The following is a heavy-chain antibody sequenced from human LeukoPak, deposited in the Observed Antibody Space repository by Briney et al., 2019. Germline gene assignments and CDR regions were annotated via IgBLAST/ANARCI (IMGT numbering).Heavy chain of an antibody. J-gene: IGHJ4*02. CDR2: MKEDGNEK. CDR3: ARDTNRIFNY. Sequence: PGGSLRLSCAASGFTFSSHSMSWVRQAPGKGLEWVANMKEDGNEKYYVDSVKGRFTISRDNAKNSLFLQMNSLRAEDTAVYYCARDTNRIFNYWGQGTLVTVSS. V-gene: IGHV3-7*01. D-gene: IGHD2-15*01. CDR1: GFTFSSHS.